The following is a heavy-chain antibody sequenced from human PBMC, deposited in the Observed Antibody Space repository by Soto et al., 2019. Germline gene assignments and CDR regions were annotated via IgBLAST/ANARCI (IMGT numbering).Heavy chain of an antibody. Sequence: VQLVESGGGVVQPGRSLRLSCAASGFTFSDYAMHWVRQAPGKGLEWVAVVSHDGRNTHYADSVKGRFTISRDSSKNTVSLEMTSLGGGDTVVYFCAKGGREWLGTSDLNSWGQGALVTVSS. CDR3: AKGGREWLGTSDLNS. CDR1: GFTFSDYA. D-gene: IGHD6-19*01. J-gene: IGHJ4*02. V-gene: IGHV3-30*18. CDR2: VSHDGRNT.